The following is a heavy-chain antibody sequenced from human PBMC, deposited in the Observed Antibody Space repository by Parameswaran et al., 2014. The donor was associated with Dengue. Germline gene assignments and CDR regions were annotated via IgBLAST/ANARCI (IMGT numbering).Heavy chain of an antibody. J-gene: IGHJ4*02. Sequence: SNARWIRQPPGKGLEWVSAISGSGGSTYYADSVKGRFTISRDNSKNTLYLQMNSLRAEDTAVYYCAKEGDYWGQGTLVTVSS. CDR2: ISGSGGST. CDR1: SNA. V-gene: IGHV3-23*01. CDR3: AKEGDY.